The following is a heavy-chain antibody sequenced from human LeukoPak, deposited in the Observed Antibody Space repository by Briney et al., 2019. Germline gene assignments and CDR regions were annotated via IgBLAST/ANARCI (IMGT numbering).Heavy chain of an antibody. CDR1: GFTFTTYW. V-gene: IGHV3-74*01. D-gene: IGHD5-18*01. J-gene: IGHJ6*02. CDR2: INSDGSIT. Sequence: GGSLRLSCAASGFTFTTYWMHGVRQAPGKGLVWVSHINSDGSITSYADSVKGRFTISRDNAKNTLYLQMNSLRAEDTAVYYCARDAVDTANAVWGQGTTVTVSS. CDR3: ARDAVDTANAV.